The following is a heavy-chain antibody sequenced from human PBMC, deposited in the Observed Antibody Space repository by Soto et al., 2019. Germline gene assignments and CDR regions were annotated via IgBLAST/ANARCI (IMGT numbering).Heavy chain of an antibody. CDR2: MTADGADA. CDR3: AKDPNGDYIGAFDF. Sequence: PGGSLRLSCAASGFIFSNYAIMWVRQSPGKGLEWVSAMTADGADARYADSVRGRLTISRDNSKSTLYLQMNSLRVEDTAVYYCAKDPNGDYIGAFDFWGQGILVTVSS. CDR1: GFIFSNYA. V-gene: IGHV3-23*01. D-gene: IGHD4-17*01. J-gene: IGHJ3*01.